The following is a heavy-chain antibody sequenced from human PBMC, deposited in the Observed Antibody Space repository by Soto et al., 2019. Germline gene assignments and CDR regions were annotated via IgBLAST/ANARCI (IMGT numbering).Heavy chain of an antibody. D-gene: IGHD3-10*01. CDR1: GGSISSSSYY. CDR2: IYYSGST. Sequence: PSETLSLTCTVSGGSISSSSYYWGWIRQPPGKGLEWIGSIYYSGSTYYNPSLKSRVTISVDTSKNQFSLKLSSVTAADTAVYYCARHAGSTYDSGPCWFDPWGQGTLVTVSS. V-gene: IGHV4-39*01. CDR3: ARHAGSTYDSGPCWFDP. J-gene: IGHJ5*02.